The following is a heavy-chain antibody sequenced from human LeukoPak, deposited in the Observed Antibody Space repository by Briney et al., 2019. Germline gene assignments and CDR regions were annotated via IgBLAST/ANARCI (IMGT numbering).Heavy chain of an antibody. V-gene: IGHV3-11*01. CDR2: ISLSGSTI. D-gene: IGHD2-2*01. CDR1: GFNFSDFY. J-gene: IGHJ4*02. Sequence: KPGGSLRLSCAASGFNFSDFYMGWIRQAPGKGLEWLSSISLSGSTITYAASVKGRVTVSRDNAKNSVVLHILSLRADDTAVYYCAREASCSSTTCYFDYWGQGTLVTVSS. CDR3: AREASCSSTTCYFDY.